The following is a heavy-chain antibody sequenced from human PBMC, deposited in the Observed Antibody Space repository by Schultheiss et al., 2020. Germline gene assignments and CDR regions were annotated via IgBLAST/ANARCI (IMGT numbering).Heavy chain of an antibody. V-gene: IGHV3-23*01. D-gene: IGHD5-12*01. CDR1: GFTFSTSG. CDR2: ISGSGGST. J-gene: IGHJ4*02. CDR3: AKEGADIVATIWAMFDY. Sequence: GESLKISCAASGFTFSTSGMHWVRQAPGKGLEWVSAISGSGGSTYYADSVKGRFTISRDNSKNTLYLQMNSLRAEDTAVYYCAKEGADIVATIWAMFDYWGQGTLVTVSS.